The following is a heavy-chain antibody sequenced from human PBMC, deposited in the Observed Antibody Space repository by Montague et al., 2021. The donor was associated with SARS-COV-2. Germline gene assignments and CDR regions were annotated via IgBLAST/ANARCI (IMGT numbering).Heavy chain of an antibody. J-gene: IGHJ2*01. V-gene: IGHV4-39*01. CDR1: GGSISSSSYY. Sequence: SETLSLTCTVSGGSISSSSYYWGWIRQPPGKGPEWIGSIYYSGSTYYNPSLKSRVTISVDTSENQFSLKLSSVTAADTAVYYCARHYYDSSGYYSPWYFDLWGRGTLVTVSS. CDR2: IYYSGST. D-gene: IGHD3-22*01. CDR3: ARHYYDSSGYYSPWYFDL.